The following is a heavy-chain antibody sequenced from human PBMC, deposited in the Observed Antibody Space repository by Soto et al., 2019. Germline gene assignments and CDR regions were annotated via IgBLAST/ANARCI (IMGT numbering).Heavy chain of an antibody. CDR2: INTYNGNT. J-gene: IGHJ6*02. V-gene: IGHV1-18*01. D-gene: IGHD3-16*01. CDR1: GYTFTRYG. Sequence: QVQLVQSGAEVKNPGASVKVSCKASGYTFTRYGIGWARQAPGPGLEWMGWINTYNGNTNYAQNVQGRVTLTTDTSTSTAYMELRSLRSTDTAIYYCAMVDVYVTPSPQDVWGQGTTVIVYS. CDR3: AMVDVYVTPSPQDV.